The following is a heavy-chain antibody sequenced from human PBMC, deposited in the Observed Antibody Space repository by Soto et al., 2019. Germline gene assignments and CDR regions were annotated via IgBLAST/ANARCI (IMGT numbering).Heavy chain of an antibody. V-gene: IGHV3-21*01. CDR1: GFTFSSYS. CDR3: AREILVGATRSFDY. D-gene: IGHD1-26*01. CDR2: ISSSSSYI. J-gene: IGHJ4*02. Sequence: PGGSLRLSCAASGFTFSSYSMNWVRQAPGKGLEWVSSISSSSSYIYYADSVKGRFTISRDNAKNSLYLQMNSLRAEDTAVYYCAREILVGATRSFDYWGQGTLVTVS.